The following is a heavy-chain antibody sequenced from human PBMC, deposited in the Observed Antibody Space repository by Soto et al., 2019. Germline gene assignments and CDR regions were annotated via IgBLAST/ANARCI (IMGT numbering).Heavy chain of an antibody. D-gene: IGHD3-22*01. CDR2: IIPIFGTA. CDR1: GGTFSSYA. V-gene: IGHV1-69*13. Sequence: GASVKVSCKASGGTFSSYAISWVRQAPGQGLEWMGGIIPIFGTANYAQKFQGRVTITADESTSTAYIELSSLRSEDTAVYYCARDRPPRYYDSSGYFGYYFDYWGQGTLVTVSS. CDR3: ARDRPPRYYDSSGYFGYYFDY. J-gene: IGHJ4*02.